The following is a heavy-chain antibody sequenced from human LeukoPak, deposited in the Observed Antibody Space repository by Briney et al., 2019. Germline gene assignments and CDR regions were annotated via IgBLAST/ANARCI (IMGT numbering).Heavy chain of an antibody. J-gene: IGHJ5*02. CDR3: AREEGPYCTNGVCHNWFDP. Sequence: ASVKVSCKASGGTFSSYAISWVRQAPGQGLEWMGGIIPIFGTANYAQKFHGRVTITADESTSTAYMELSSLRSEDTAVYYCAREEGPYCTNGVCHNWFDPWGQGTLVTVSS. CDR2: IIPIFGTA. CDR1: GGTFSSYA. V-gene: IGHV1-69*13. D-gene: IGHD2-8*01.